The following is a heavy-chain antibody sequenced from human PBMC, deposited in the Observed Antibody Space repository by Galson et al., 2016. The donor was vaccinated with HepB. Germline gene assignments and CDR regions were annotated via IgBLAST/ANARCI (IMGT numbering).Heavy chain of an antibody. Sequence: SLRLSCAASGFTFSSYWMHWVRQAPGKGLVWVSRVNSDGSTTTYADSVKGRFTISRDNAKHTLYLQMNSLRAEDTAVYYCTRGNTQTFGSRGQGTLVTVSS. V-gene: IGHV3-74*01. D-gene: IGHD3-3*01. J-gene: IGHJ4*02. CDR2: VNSDGSTT. CDR3: TRGNTQTFGS. CDR1: GFTFSSYW.